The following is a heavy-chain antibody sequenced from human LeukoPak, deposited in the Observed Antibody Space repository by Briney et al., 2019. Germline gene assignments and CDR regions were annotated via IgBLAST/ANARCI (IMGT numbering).Heavy chain of an antibody. CDR1: GGTFSIYA. J-gene: IGHJ4*02. Sequence: EASVKVSCKASGGTFSIYAISWVRQAPGQGLEWMGGIIPIFGTANYAQKFQGRVTITADESTSTAYMELSSLRSEDTAVYYCARAGTSYYYDSSGYYYAPGYWGQGTLVTVSS. D-gene: IGHD3-22*01. CDR3: ARAGTSYYYDSSGYYYAPGY. CDR2: IIPIFGTA. V-gene: IGHV1-69*13.